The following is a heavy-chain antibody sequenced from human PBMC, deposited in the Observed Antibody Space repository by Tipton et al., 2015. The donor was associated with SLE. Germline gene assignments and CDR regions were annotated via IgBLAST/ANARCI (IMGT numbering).Heavy chain of an antibody. CDR2: IRYDGSNK. J-gene: IGHJ4*02. D-gene: IGHD1-7*01. Sequence: SLRLSCAASGFTFSSYGMHWVRQAPGKGLEWVAFIRYDGSNKYYADSVKGRFTISRDNSKNTLYLQMNSLKTEDTAVYYCTTDPIGNWNYLRYWGQGTLVTVSS. CDR3: TTDPIGNWNYLRY. CDR1: GFTFSSYG. V-gene: IGHV3-30*02.